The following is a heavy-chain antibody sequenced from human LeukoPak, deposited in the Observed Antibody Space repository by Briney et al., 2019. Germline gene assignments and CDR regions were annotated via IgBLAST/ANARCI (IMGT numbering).Heavy chain of an antibody. J-gene: IGHJ4*02. V-gene: IGHV3-30*03. CDR3: ADAYPAMGLH. CDR2: ISYDGSNK. D-gene: IGHD5-18*01. Sequence: GGSLRLSCAASGFTFSSYGMHWVRQAPGKGLEWVAVISYDGSNKYYADSVKGRFTISRDKSKNTLYLQMNSLRAEDTAVYYRADAYPAMGLHWGQGTLVTVSS. CDR1: GFTFSSYG.